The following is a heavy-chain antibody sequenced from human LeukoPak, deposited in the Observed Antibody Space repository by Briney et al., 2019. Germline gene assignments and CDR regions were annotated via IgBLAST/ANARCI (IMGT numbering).Heavy chain of an antibody. CDR3: ARGGDTAMVPNTSYYYGMDV. Sequence: PSETLSLTCTVSGGSISSYYWSWIRQPAGKGLEWIGRIYTSGSTNYNPSLKSRVTMSVDTSKNQFSLKLSSVTAADTAVYYCARGGDTAMVPNTSYYYGMDVWGQGTTVTVSS. J-gene: IGHJ6*02. CDR2: IYTSGST. D-gene: IGHD5-18*01. V-gene: IGHV4-4*07. CDR1: GGSISSYY.